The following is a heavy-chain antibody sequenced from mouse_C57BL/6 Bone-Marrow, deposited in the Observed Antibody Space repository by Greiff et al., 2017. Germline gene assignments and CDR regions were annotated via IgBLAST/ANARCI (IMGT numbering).Heavy chain of an antibody. CDR1: GYAFTNYL. J-gene: IGHJ4*01. D-gene: IGHD6-1*01. CDR3: ARGVPLVDY. Sequence: QVQLQQSGAELVRPGTSVKVSCKASGYAFTNYLIEWVKQRPGQGLEWIGVINPGSGGTNYNEKFKGKATLTADKSSSTAYMQLSSLTSEDSAVYLCARGVPLVDYWGQGTSVTVSA. CDR2: INPGSGGT. V-gene: IGHV1-54*01.